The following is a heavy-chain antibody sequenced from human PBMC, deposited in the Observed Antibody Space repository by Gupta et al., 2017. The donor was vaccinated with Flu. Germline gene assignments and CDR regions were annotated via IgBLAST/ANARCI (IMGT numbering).Heavy chain of an antibody. CDR1: GFTFSRYS. Sequence: EVQLVESGGGLVKPGGSLRVSCAASGFTFSRYSMNWVVQAPGQGLEWFSSISSSSSYIYYADSVKGRFTISRDKAKNSLYLQMNSLRTEETAVYYCARDLGDIVVVVAALGGFDYWGQGTLVTVSS. V-gene: IGHV3-21*01. J-gene: IGHJ4*02. CDR3: ARDLGDIVVVVAALGGFDY. D-gene: IGHD2-15*01. CDR2: ISSSSSYI.